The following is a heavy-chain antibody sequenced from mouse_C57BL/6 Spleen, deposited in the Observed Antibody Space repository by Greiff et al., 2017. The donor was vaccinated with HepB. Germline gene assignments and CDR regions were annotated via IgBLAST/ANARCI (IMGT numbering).Heavy chain of an antibody. Sequence: QVQLQQSGAELVRPGTSVKVSCKASGYAFTNYLIEWVKQRPEQGLEWIGVINPGSGGTNYNEKFKGKATLTADKSSSTAYMQLSSLTSEDSAVYFCARDYGYYNWYFDVWGTGTTVTVSS. CDR3: ARDYGYYNWYFDV. CDR1: GYAFTNYL. V-gene: IGHV1-54*01. CDR2: INPGSGGT. D-gene: IGHD2-3*01. J-gene: IGHJ1*03.